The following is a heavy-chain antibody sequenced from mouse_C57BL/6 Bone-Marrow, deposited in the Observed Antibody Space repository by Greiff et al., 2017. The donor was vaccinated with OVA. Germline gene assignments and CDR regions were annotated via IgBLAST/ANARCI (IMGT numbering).Heavy chain of an antibody. CDR2: IDPETGGT. D-gene: IGHD1-1*01. CDR3: TRDIWDYYGTYWYFDV. V-gene: IGHV1-15*01. J-gene: IGHJ1*03. Sequence: QVQLKQSGAELVRPGASVTLSCKASGYTFTDYEMHWVKQTPVHGLEWIGAIDPETGGTAYNQKFKGKAILTADKSSSTAYMELRSLTSEDSAVYYCTRDIWDYYGTYWYFDVWGTGTTVTVSS. CDR1: GYTFTDYE.